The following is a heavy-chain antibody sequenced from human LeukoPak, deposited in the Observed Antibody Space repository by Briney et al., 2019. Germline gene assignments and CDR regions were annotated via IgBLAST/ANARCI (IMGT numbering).Heavy chain of an antibody. CDR1: GYSISSGYY. CDR3: ARSNTWMTEGFDS. J-gene: IGHJ5*01. D-gene: IGHD5-12*01. CDR2: IYNSGST. V-gene: IGHV4-38-2*01. Sequence: SETLSLTCDVSGYSISSGYYWAWIRQSPGQGLEWIASIYNSGSTFYNPSLKSRVALPVDTSQNQFSLKLMSVTAADTAVYYCARSNTWMTEGFDSWGQGILVTVSS.